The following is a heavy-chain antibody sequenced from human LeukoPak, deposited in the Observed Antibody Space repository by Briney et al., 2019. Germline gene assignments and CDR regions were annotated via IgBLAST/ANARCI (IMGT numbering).Heavy chain of an antibody. J-gene: IGHJ4*02. Sequence: SETLSLTCSVSGGSVSTHYWSWIRQPAGKGLEWIGRIHTSGTTNYNPSLKSRVTLSLDTSNKQLSLTVTSVTAADTAVYFCARDGDGGGYPDYWGQGTLVTVSS. CDR3: ARDGDGGGYPDY. CDR1: GGSVSTHY. V-gene: IGHV4-4*07. CDR2: IHTSGTT. D-gene: IGHD3-22*01.